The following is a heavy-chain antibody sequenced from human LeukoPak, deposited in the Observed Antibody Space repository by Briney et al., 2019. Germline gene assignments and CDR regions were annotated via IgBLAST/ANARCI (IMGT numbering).Heavy chain of an antibody. CDR2: IYYSGCT. J-gene: IGHJ6*02. D-gene: IGHD5-12*01. V-gene: IGHV4-59*01. Sequence: PSETLSLTCTVSGGSISSYYWSWIRQPPGKGLEWIGYIYYSGCTNYNPSLKSRVTISVDTSKNQFSLKLSSVTAADTAVYYCARGLDIVATETDYYYYYGMDVWGQGTTVTVSS. CDR1: GGSISSYY. CDR3: ARGLDIVATETDYYYYYGMDV.